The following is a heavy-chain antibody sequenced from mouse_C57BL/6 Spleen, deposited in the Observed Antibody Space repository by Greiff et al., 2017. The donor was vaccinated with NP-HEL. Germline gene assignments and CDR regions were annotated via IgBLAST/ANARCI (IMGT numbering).Heavy chain of an antibody. CDR1: GFTFSSYA. CDR2: ISDGGSYT. Sequence: EVQGVESGGGLVKPGGSLKLSCAASGFTFSSYAMSWVRQTPEKRLEWVATISDGGSYTYYPDNVKGRFTISRDHAKNTLYLQMRHLKSEDSDMYDCARDGYSNFFYAMDYWGQGTSVTVSS. D-gene: IGHD2-5*01. CDR3: ARDGYSNFFYAMDY. J-gene: IGHJ4*01. V-gene: IGHV5-4*01.